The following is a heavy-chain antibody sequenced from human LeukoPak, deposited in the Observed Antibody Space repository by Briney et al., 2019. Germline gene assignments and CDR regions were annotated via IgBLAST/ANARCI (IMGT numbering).Heavy chain of an antibody. J-gene: IGHJ4*02. V-gene: IGHV1-2*02. CDR2: ISPDSGGT. CDR3: ARVRGTTSAGHLDY. Sequence: ASVKVSCKPSGYTFTGYYIHWVRQAPGQGVEGMGWISPDSGGTDYSQKFQGSVTMTRDTSISTYYMDLGRLRYDDTAMYFCARVRGTTSAGHLDYWGQGTLVTVSS. D-gene: IGHD1-1*01. CDR1: GYTFTGYY.